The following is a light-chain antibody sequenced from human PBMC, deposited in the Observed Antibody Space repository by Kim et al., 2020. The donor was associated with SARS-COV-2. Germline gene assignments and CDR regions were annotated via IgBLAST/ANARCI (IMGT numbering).Light chain of an antibody. V-gene: IGLV1-44*01. Sequence: GKGVTISCSGSSSNIGRNPVNWYQQLPETAPKLLIYNNNQGPSGVPDRFSGSKSGTAASLAISGLQSEDEADYYCAAWDDRLNGHVFGTGTKVSVL. J-gene: IGLJ1*01. CDR1: SSNIGRNP. CDR2: NNN. CDR3: AAWDDRLNGHV.